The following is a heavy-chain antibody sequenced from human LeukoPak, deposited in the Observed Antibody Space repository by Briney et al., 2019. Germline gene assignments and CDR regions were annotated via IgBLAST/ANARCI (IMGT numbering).Heavy chain of an antibody. Sequence: GGSLRLSCAASGFTFDDYGMSWVRQAPGKGLERVSGINWNGGSTGYADSVKGRFTISRDNAKNSLYLQMNSLRAEDTAVYYCAELGITMIGGVWGKGTTVTISS. D-gene: IGHD3-10*02. J-gene: IGHJ6*04. CDR1: GFTFDDYG. CDR2: INWNGGST. CDR3: AELGITMIGGV. V-gene: IGHV3-20*04.